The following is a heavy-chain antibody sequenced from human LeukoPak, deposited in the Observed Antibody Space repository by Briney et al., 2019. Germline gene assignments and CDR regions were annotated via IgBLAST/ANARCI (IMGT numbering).Heavy chain of an antibody. CDR2: ISNSSSTI. J-gene: IGHJ4*02. Sequence: SGGSLRLSCAASGFTFSSYSMNWVRQAPGKGLEWVSYISNSSSTIYYADSVKGRFTISRDNAKNSLYLQMNSLRAEDTAVYYCARGRVITMVRGVLVYWGQGTLVTVSS. CDR3: ARGRVITMVRGVLVY. D-gene: IGHD3-10*01. V-gene: IGHV3-48*01. CDR1: GFTFSSYS.